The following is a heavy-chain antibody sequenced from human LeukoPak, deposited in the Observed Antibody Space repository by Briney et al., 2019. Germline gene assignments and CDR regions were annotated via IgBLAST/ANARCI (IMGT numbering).Heavy chain of an antibody. V-gene: IGHV3-23*01. CDR2: ISGRDSTT. D-gene: IGHD3-22*01. CDR1: GFTFSSYA. CDR3: AKETYYYESSGYFLLDY. Sequence: SGGSLRLSCAASGFTFSSYAMSWVRQAPGKGLEWVSGISGRDSTTYYADSVKGRFTISRENSKNTLYLQMDSLRAEDTAVYYCAKETYYYESSGYFLLDYWGQGTLVTVSS. J-gene: IGHJ4*02.